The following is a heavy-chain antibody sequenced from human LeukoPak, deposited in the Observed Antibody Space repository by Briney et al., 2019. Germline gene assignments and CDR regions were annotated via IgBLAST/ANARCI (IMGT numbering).Heavy chain of an antibody. CDR2: IIGNGGTK. J-gene: IGHJ4*02. CDR3: AKVHSFSLEQYYFDY. V-gene: IGHV3-23*01. D-gene: IGHD1-26*01. CDR1: GFTFSSYA. Sequence: GGSLRLSCAASGFTFSSYAMNWVRQAPGKGLEWVALIIGNGGTKYYADSVKGRFTISRDNYKEILYLQMNSLRVEDTAVYYCAKVHSFSLEQYYFDYWGQGALVTVSS.